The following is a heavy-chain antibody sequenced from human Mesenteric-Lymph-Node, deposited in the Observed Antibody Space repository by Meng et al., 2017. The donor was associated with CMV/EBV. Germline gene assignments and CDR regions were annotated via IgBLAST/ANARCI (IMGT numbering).Heavy chain of an antibody. CDR1: GYSISSYY. CDR3: ARVGSTYYNYYYGMDV. J-gene: IGHJ6*02. CDR2: IYYTGST. D-gene: IGHD2-2*01. Sequence: SETLSLTCTVSGYSISSYYWSWIRQPPGKGLEWIGYIYYTGSTNYNPSLKSRVTISVDTSKNQFSLQVTSVTAADTAVYYCARVGSTYYNYYYGMDVWGQGTTVTVSS. V-gene: IGHV4-59*01.